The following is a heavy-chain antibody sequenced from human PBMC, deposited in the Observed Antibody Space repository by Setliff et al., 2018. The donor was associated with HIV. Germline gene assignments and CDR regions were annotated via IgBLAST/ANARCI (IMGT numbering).Heavy chain of an antibody. CDR1: GGSFSGYY. D-gene: IGHD5-18*01. CDR3: AAWGPRYSYAPYFFDS. V-gene: IGHV4-34*01. J-gene: IGHJ4*02. Sequence: ETLSLTCAVYGGSFSGYYWSWIRQPPGKGLEWIGEINHSGSTNYNPSLKSRVTISIDTSKNQFSLKLSSVTAADTAVYYCAAWGPRYSYAPYFFDSWGQGTLVTVSS. CDR2: INHSGST.